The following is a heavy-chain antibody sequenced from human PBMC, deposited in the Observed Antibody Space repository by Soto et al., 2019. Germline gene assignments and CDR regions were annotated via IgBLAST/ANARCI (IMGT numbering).Heavy chain of an antibody. V-gene: IGHV1-2*02. Sequence: ASVKVSCKASGYTFTGYYMHWVRQAPGQGLEWMGWINPNSGGTNYAQKFQGRVTMTRDTSISTAYMELSRLRSDDTAVYYCARGRGYSYGTLFLGYYYGMDVWGQGTTVTVSS. CDR1: GYTFTGYY. CDR2: INPNSGGT. D-gene: IGHD5-18*01. J-gene: IGHJ6*02. CDR3: ARGRGYSYGTLFLGYYYGMDV.